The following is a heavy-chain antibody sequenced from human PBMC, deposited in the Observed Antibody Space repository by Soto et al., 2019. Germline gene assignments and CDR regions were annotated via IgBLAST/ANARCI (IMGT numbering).Heavy chain of an antibody. CDR3: ARDWRGAEGFDP. V-gene: IGHV1-18*01. J-gene: IGHJ5*02. Sequence: QVQLVQSGPEVKTPGASVKISCKASGYTFSTYGFSWVRQAPGQGIEWMGWIGAHNGDTTYAQNFKGRVTMTTDTATTTPYMELRSLTSDDPAVYFCARDWRGAEGFDPWGQGTVVTVSS. CDR1: GYTFSTYG. D-gene: IGHD3-3*01. CDR2: IGAHNGDT.